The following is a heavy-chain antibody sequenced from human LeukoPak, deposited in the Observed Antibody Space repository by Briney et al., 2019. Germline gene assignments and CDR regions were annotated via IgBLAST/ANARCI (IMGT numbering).Heavy chain of an antibody. Sequence: GVLRLSCAASGFTFSSYGMNWVRQAPGEGLEWVSYISSSSSTIYYADSVKGRFTISRDNAKNSLYLQMNSLRAEDTAVYYCASYPYCSSTSCYDYWGQGTLVTVSS. V-gene: IGHV3-48*01. CDR1: GFTFSSYG. J-gene: IGHJ4*02. CDR2: ISSSSSTI. D-gene: IGHD2-2*01. CDR3: ASYPYCSSTSCYDY.